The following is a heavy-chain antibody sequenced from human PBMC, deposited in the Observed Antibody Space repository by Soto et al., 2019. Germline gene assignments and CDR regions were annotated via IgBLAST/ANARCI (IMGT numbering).Heavy chain of an antibody. CDR3: ARAFGMRGGGETFTFDY. D-gene: IGHD3-16*01. J-gene: IGHJ4*02. CDR1: GFTFSSYS. Sequence: GGSLRLSCAASGFTFSSYSMNWVRQAPGKGLEWVSSISSSSSYIYYADSVKGRFTISRDNAKNSLYLQMNSLRAEDTAVYYCARAFGMRGGGETFTFDYWGQGTLVTVSS. CDR2: ISSSSSYI. V-gene: IGHV3-21*01.